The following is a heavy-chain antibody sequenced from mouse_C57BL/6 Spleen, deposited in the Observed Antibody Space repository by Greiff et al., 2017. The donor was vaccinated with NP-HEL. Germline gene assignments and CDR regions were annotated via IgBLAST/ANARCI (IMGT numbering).Heavy chain of an antibody. D-gene: IGHD4-1*01. CDR3: TRVQTGYYFDY. V-gene: IGHV5-9-1*02. CDR2: ISSGGDYI. Sequence: EVKLMESGEGLVKPGGSLKLSCAASGFTFSSYAMSWVRQTPEKRLEWVAYISSGGDYIYYADTVKGRFTISRDNARNTLYLQMSSRKSEDTAMYYCTRVQTGYYFDYWGQGTTLTVSS. J-gene: IGHJ2*01. CDR1: GFTFSSYA.